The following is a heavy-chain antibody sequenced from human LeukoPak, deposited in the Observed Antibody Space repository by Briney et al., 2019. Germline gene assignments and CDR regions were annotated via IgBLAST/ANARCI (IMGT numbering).Heavy chain of an antibody. J-gene: IGHJ4*02. Sequence: GASVKVSCKASGGTFSSYAISWVRQAPGQGLEWMGGIIPIFGTANYAQKFQGRVTITADESTSTAYMELSSLRSEDTTVYYCARARGAMGKYYFDYWGQGTLVTVSS. CDR2: IIPIFGTA. CDR3: ARARGAMGKYYFDY. CDR1: GGTFSSYA. D-gene: IGHD3-16*01. V-gene: IGHV1-69*13.